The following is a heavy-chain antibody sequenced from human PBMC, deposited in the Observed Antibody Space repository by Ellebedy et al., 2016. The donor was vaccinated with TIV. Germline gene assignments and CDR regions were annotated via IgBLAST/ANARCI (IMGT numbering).Heavy chain of an antibody. J-gene: IGHJ3*02. CDR2: FGPSGTII. Sequence: GGSLRLSCAASGFTFSTYWMYWVRQAPGKGLEWVAYFGPSGTIIYNADSVKGRFTISRYNAKNSLYLQMSSLRVEDTAVYYCAGGYDSHGFDIWGQGTMVTVSS. D-gene: IGHD2-2*01. V-gene: IGHV3-48*04. CDR1: GFTFSTYW. CDR3: AGGYDSHGFDI.